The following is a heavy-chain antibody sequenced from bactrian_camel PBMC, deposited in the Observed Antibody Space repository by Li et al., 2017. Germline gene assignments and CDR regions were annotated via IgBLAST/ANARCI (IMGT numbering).Heavy chain of an antibody. J-gene: IGHJ4*01. CDR1: GYTRSSDC. D-gene: IGHD2*01. CDR2: IYTDGGRT. V-gene: IGHV3S1*01. Sequence: HVQLVESGGGLVQPGGSLRLSCAASGYTRSSDCMAWFRQAPGKEREGVAAIYTDGGRTYYADSVKGRFTASRNNAKSTLYLEMNSLKPEDTAVYYCAADRGGWKGGYEYKYWGQGTQVTVS. CDR3: AADRGGWKGGYEYKY.